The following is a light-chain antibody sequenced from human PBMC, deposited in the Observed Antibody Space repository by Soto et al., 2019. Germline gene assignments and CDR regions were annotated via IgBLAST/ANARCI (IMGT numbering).Light chain of an antibody. V-gene: IGKV3-15*01. CDR3: QQYNNWPPWT. Sequence: EIVMTQSPATLSVSPGERATLSCRASQSVSSNLASYQQKPGQAPRLLIYCSSTRATGIQARFSGSGSGKEFTLTISSLQSEDFAVYYCQQYNNWPPWTFGQGTKVEIK. J-gene: IGKJ1*01. CDR1: QSVSSN. CDR2: CSS.